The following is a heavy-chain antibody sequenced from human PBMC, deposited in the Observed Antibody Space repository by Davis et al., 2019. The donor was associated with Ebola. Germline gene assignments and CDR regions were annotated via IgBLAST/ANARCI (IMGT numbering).Heavy chain of an antibody. CDR1: GYTFTSYD. CDR3: AREYDFWSGYYLDY. Sequence: ASVKVSCKASGYTFTSYDINWVRQATGQGLEWMGWMNPNSGNTGYAQKFQGRVTITRNTSISTAYMELNSLRAEDTAVYYCAREYDFWSGYYLDYWGQGTLVTVSS. J-gene: IGHJ4*02. CDR2: MNPNSGNT. V-gene: IGHV1-8*03. D-gene: IGHD3-3*01.